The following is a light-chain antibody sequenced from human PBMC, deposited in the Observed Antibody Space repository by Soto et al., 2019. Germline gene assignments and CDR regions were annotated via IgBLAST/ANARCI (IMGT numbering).Light chain of an antibody. CDR2: DAS. Sequence: DIVLTQSPATLSLSPGERATLPCKASQSVSSYLAWYTQPPGQAPRLLIYDASNRATGIPARVSGIVSGTAFTLPIRGLEPEEGAVYYGQQRSNWPLTFDGGTKV. CDR1: QSVSSY. CDR3: QQRSNWPLT. J-gene: IGKJ4*01. V-gene: IGKV3-11*01.